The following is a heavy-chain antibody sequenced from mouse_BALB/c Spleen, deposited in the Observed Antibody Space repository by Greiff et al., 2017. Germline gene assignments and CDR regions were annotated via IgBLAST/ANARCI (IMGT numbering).Heavy chain of an antibody. CDR3: ARESLYYSFDD. CDR1: GFTFSDYG. J-gene: IGHJ2*01. D-gene: IGHD2-12*01. CDR2: ISNLAYSI. V-gene: IGHV5-15*02. Sequence: EVQLVESGGGLVQPGGSRKLSCAASGFTFSDYGMAWVRQAPGKGPEWVAFISNLAYSIYYADTVTGRFTISRENAKNTLYLEMSSLRSEDTAMYYCARESLYYSFDDWGQGTTLTVSS.